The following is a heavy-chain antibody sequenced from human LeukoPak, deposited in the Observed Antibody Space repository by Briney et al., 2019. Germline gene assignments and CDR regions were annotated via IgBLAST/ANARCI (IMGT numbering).Heavy chain of an antibody. Sequence: PGGSLSLSCAASGCTFSHYWLSWVRQAPGKGLEWVADIKHDGREKYYLDSVRGGSTISRANAKNSLFLQMTGLRAENSADYFCARDSTRAHFEYSGEGTL. CDR2: IKHDGREK. J-gene: IGHJ4*02. CDR1: GCTFSHYW. CDR3: ARDSTRAHFEY. V-gene: IGHV3-7*01.